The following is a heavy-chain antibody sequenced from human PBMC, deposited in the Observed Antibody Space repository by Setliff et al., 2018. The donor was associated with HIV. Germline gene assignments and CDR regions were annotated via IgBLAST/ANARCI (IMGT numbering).Heavy chain of an antibody. CDR3: ASPGYCTSPDCMNVFNF. CDR2: IHPGDSDV. J-gene: IGHJ3*01. D-gene: IGHD2-8*01. CDR1: GYRFSSYW. V-gene: IGHV5-51*01. Sequence: PGESLKLSCKGSGYRFSSYWIGWVRQMPGKGLEWMGIIHPGDSDVKYSPSFQSQVTISADKSISTAYVQWSSLEASDTAMYYCASPGYCTSPDCMNVFNFWGQGTVVTVSS.